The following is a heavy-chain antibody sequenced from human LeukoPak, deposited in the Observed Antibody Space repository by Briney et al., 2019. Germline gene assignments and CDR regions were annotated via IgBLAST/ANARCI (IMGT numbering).Heavy chain of an antibody. V-gene: IGHV3-48*01. CDR3: ARRTLSTLPYALDV. Sequence: GGSLRLSCAASGFTFSTYTMNWVRQAPGKGLEWVSYIRSDGSDTYYADSVRGRFTVPRDNAKNLLFLQLSNLRVEDTAVYHCARRTLSTLPYALDVWGQGTTVTVSS. D-gene: IGHD2-2*01. CDR2: IRSDGSDT. CDR1: GFTFSTYT. J-gene: IGHJ6*02.